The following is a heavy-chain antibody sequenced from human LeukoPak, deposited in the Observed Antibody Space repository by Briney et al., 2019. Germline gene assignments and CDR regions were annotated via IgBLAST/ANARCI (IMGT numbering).Heavy chain of an antibody. CDR1: GFTFSSYG. D-gene: IGHD3-3*01. V-gene: IGHV3-30*02. CDR3: ARGVAYYDFWSGHFDY. CDR2: IRYDGSNK. Sequence: GGSLRLSCAASGFTFSSYGMHWVRQAPGKGLEWVAFIRYDGSNKYYADSVKGRFTISRDNSKNTLYLQMNSLRAEDTAVYYCARGVAYYDFWSGHFDYWGQGTLVTVSS. J-gene: IGHJ4*02.